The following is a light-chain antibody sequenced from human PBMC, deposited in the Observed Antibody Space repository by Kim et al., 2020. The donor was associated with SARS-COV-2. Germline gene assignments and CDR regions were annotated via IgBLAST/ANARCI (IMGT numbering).Light chain of an antibody. Sequence: NFMLTQPHSVSESPGKTVTISCTRSSGRIASNYVQWYQQRPGSSPTTVIYEDNQRPSGVPDRFSGSIDRSSNSASLTISGLKTEDEADYYCQSYDSSANCVFGGGTQLTVL. J-gene: IGLJ3*02. CDR3: QSYDSSANCV. CDR2: EDN. CDR1: SGRIASNY. V-gene: IGLV6-57*01.